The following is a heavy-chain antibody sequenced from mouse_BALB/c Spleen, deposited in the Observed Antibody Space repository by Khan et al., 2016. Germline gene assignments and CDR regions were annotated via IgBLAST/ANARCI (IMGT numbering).Heavy chain of an antibody. D-gene: IGHD1-1*01. J-gene: IGHJ1*01. V-gene: IGHV3-2*02. Sequence: EVQLQESGPGLVKPSQSLSLTCTVTGYSINSDYAWNWIRQFPGNKLEWMGYISYSGRTSYNPSLKSRISITRDTSKNQFFLQLNSVTIDDTATYYCAISLLAARYFDVWGAGTTVTVSS. CDR1: GYSINSDYA. CDR2: ISYSGRT. CDR3: AISLLAARYFDV.